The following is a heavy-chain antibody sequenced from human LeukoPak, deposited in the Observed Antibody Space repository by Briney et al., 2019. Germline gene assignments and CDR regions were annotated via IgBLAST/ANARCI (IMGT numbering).Heavy chain of an antibody. Sequence: PGGSLRLSCAASGFTFSDYYMSWIRQAPGKGLEWVSYISSSGSTIYYADSVKGRFTTSRDNAKNSLYLQMNSLRAEDTAVYYCAGCGGIRYFDYYMDVWGKGTTVTVSS. CDR1: GFTFSDYY. CDR2: ISSSGSTI. J-gene: IGHJ6*03. CDR3: AGCGGIRYFDYYMDV. D-gene: IGHD3-9*01. V-gene: IGHV3-11*01.